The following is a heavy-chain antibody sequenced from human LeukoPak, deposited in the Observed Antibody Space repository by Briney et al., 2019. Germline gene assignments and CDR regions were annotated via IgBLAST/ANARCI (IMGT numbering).Heavy chain of an antibody. CDR2: ISSSGSTI. CDR3: AREPSSGWQVDY. CDR1: GFTFSSYE. J-gene: IGHJ4*02. Sequence: PGGSLRLSCAASGFTFSSYEMDWVRQAPGKGLEWVSYISSSGSTIYYADSVKGRFTISRDNAKNSLYLQMDSLRAEDTAVYYCAREPSSGWQVDYWGQGTLVTVSS. V-gene: IGHV3-48*03. D-gene: IGHD6-19*01.